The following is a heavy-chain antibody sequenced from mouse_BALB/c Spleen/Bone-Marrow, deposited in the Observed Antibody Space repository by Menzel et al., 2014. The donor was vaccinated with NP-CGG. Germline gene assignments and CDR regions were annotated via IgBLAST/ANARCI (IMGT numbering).Heavy chain of an antibody. J-gene: IGHJ2*01. CDR2: ISSGGGNT. CDR3: ARYMITTSYFDY. V-gene: IGHV5-9*03. Sequence: EVKLVESGGGLVKPGGSLKLSCAASGFTSSSYTMSWVRQTPEKRLEWVATISSGGGNTYYPDSVKGRFTISRDNAKNNLYLQMSSLRSEDTALYYCARYMITTSYFDYWGQGTTLTVSS. CDR1: GFTSSSYT. D-gene: IGHD2-4*01.